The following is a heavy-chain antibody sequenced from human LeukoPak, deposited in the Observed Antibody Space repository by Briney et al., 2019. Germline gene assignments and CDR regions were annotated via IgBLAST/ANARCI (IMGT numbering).Heavy chain of an antibody. CDR2: ISAYNGNT. Sequence: ASVKVSCKASGYTFTSYGISWVRQAPGQGLEWMGWISAYNGNTNYAQKLQGRVTMTTDTSTSTAYMELRSLRSDDTAVYYCARDKSPYGSGSHDYWGQGTLVTVSS. V-gene: IGHV1-18*01. D-gene: IGHD3-10*01. J-gene: IGHJ4*02. CDR1: GYTFTSYG. CDR3: ARDKSPYGSGSHDY.